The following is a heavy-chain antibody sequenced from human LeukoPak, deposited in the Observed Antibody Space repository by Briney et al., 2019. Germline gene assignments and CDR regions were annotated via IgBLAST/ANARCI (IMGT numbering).Heavy chain of an antibody. CDR3: ARRLGGSTNFEY. CDR2: IDHTGSS. Sequence: PSETLSRTCAVYSRSFTGYYWNWIRQSPGKGLEWIGEIDHTGSSSSNPSFKSRVTLSVDTSKNQFSLNLRSVTAADTALYYCARRLGGSTNFEYWGQGTLVTVSS. D-gene: IGHD5-12*01. J-gene: IGHJ4*02. V-gene: IGHV4-34*01. CDR1: SRSFTGYY.